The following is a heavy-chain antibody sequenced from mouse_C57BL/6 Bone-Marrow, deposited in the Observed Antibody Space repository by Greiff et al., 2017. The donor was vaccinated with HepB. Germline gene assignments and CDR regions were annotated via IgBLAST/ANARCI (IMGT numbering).Heavy chain of an antibody. CDR1: GFTFSDYY. J-gene: IGHJ1*03. Sequence: EVKVVESGGGLVQPGGSLKLSCAASGFTFSDYYMYWVRQTPEKRLEWVAYISNGGGSTYYPDTVKGRFTISRDNAKNTLYLQMSRLKSEDTAMYYCARQGGSWYFDVWGTGTTVTVSS. V-gene: IGHV5-12*01. CDR3: ARQGGSWYFDV. CDR2: ISNGGGST.